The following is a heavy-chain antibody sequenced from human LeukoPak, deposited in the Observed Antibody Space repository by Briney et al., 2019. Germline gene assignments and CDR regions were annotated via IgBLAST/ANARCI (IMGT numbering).Heavy chain of an antibody. CDR1: GFTFSSYA. CDR3: AKELPRSGYDFGGCGY. CDR2: ISPSGGST. Sequence: GGSLRLSCAASGFTFSSYAMTWVRQAPGKGLEWVSTISPSGGSTYYTDSVKGRFTISRDNSKNTLYLLMSSLRAEDTAVYYCAKELPRSGYDFGGCGYWGREPWSPSPQ. J-gene: IGHJ4*02. V-gene: IGHV3-23*01. D-gene: IGHD5-12*01.